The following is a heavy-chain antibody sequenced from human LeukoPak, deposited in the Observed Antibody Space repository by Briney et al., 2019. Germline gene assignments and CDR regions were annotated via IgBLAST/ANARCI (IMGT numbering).Heavy chain of an antibody. Sequence: GGSLRLSCAASGFTFSSYAMSWVRQAPGKGLEWVSAISGSGNSTYYADSVKGRFTISRDNSKNTAYLQMNSLKTEDTAVYYCTRLRSSNYYDSTPKEFDYWGQGTLVTVSS. D-gene: IGHD3-22*01. CDR3: TRLRSSNYYDSTPKEFDY. CDR2: ISGSGNST. V-gene: IGHV3-23*01. J-gene: IGHJ4*02. CDR1: GFTFSSYA.